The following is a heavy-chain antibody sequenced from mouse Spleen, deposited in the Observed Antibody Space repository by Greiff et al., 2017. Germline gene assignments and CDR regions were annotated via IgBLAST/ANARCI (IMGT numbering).Heavy chain of an antibody. CDR3: ARQLNTGTNY. V-gene: IGHV5-9-3*01. D-gene: IGHD4-1*01. CDR1: GFTFSSYA. J-gene: IGHJ2*01. CDR2: ISSGGSYT. Sequence: EVKLVESGGGLVKPGGSLKLSCAASGFTFSSYAMSWVRQTPEKRLEWVATISSGGSYTYYPDSVKGRFTISRDNAKNTLYLQMSSLRSEDTAMYYCARQLNTGTNYWGQGTTLTVSS.